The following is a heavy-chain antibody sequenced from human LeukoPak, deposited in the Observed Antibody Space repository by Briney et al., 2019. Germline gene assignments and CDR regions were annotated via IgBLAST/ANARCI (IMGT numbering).Heavy chain of an antibody. D-gene: IGHD6-19*01. V-gene: IGHV5-51*01. CDR1: GYSFTSCW. CDR3: ARIAVAEHYYYYGMDV. Sequence: GESLKISCKGSGYSFTSCWIGWVRQMPGKGLEWMGIIYPGDSDTRYSPSFQGQVTISADKSISTAYLQWSSLKASDTAMYYCARIAVAEHYYYYGMDVWGQGTTVTVSS. J-gene: IGHJ6*02. CDR2: IYPGDSDT.